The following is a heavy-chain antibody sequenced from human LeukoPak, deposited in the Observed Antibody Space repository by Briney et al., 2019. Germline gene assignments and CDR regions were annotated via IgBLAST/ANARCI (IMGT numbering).Heavy chain of an antibody. J-gene: IGHJ4*02. D-gene: IGHD3-22*01. CDR2: TNPSDGST. V-gene: IGHV1-46*01. CDR1: GYTFTSYY. CDR3: ATDGRSYDSSAYYYFDY. Sequence: ASVKVSCKASGYTFTSYYMHWVRQAPGQGLEWMGITNPSDGSTTYAQKFQGRVTMTRDTSTSTVYMELSSLRSEDTAAYYCATDGRSYDSSAYYYFDYWGQGTLVTVSS.